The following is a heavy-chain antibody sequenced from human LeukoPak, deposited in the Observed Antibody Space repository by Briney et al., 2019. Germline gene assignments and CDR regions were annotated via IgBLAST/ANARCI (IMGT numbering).Heavy chain of an antibody. J-gene: IGHJ4*02. CDR1: GFTFSSYA. CDR2: ISGSGGST. Sequence: GGSLRLSCAASGFTFSSYAMSWVRQAPGKGLEWVSAISGSGGSTYYADSVKGRFTISRDTSENTLYLQMNSLRAEDTAVYYCAKDRIFSSGSKNFDSWGQGTLVTVSS. CDR3: AKDRIFSSGSKNFDS. V-gene: IGHV3-23*01. D-gene: IGHD5-18*01.